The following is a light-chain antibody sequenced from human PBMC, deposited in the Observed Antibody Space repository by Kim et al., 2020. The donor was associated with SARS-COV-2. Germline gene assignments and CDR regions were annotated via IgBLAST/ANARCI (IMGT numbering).Light chain of an antibody. V-gene: IGKV1-39*01. J-gene: IGKJ4*01. Sequence: DIQMTQSPSSLTASVGDRVTIACRASQSINTYLNWYQQKPGKAPKLLIYAASTLQSGVPSRFSGSGSWTTFTLTISSLQPEDFATYYWQQSHTAPLLTFGGGTKLEI. CDR1: QSINTY. CDR3: QQSHTAPLLT. CDR2: AAS.